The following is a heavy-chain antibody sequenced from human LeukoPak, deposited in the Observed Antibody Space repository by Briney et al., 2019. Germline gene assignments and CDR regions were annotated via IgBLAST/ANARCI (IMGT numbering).Heavy chain of an antibody. CDR2: ISYDGSNK. D-gene: IGHD3-3*01. CDR3: AKDAASITIFGVVIATYYFDY. CDR1: GFTFTSYT. Sequence: GGSLRLSCAASGFTFTSYTMHWVRQAPGKGLEWVALISYDGSNKYYADSVKGRFTISRDNSKNTLYLQMNSLRAEDTAVYYCAKDAASITIFGVVIATYYFDYWGQGTLVTVSS. J-gene: IGHJ4*02. V-gene: IGHV3-30-3*01.